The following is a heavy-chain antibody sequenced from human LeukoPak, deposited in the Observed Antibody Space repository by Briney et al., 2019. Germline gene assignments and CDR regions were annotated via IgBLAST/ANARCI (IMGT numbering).Heavy chain of an antibody. CDR2: IYSGGST. CDR1: GFTFSDYY. J-gene: IGHJ4*02. Sequence: GGSLRLSCAASGFTFSDYYMTWIRQAPGKGLEWVSVIYSGGSTYYADSVKGRFTISRDNSKNTLYLQMNSLRAEDTAVYYCARSSMTTVTDFDYWGQGTLVTVSS. V-gene: IGHV3-66*01. CDR3: ARSSMTTVTDFDY. D-gene: IGHD4-17*01.